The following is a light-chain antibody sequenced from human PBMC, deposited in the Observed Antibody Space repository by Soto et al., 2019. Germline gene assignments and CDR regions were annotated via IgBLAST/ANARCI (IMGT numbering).Light chain of an antibody. CDR2: GAS. CDR1: QNVLSN. Sequence: ETVMTQSPATLSVSPGERATLSCRASQNVLSNLAWYQQKPGQAPRLLIYGASTRATGIPARFSGSGSGTEFTLTICSLQSEDFAVYYCQQYYDWPPVFTFGPGTKVDI. CDR3: QQYYDWPPVFT. V-gene: IGKV3-15*01. J-gene: IGKJ3*01.